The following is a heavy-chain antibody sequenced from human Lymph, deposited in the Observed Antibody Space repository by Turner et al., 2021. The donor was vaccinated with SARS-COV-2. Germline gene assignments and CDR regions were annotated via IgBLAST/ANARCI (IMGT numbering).Heavy chain of an antibody. V-gene: IGHV3-30*04. Sequence: QVQLVESGGGVVQPGRSLRLPGTASEFTFSSYAMHWVRQAPGKGLEWVAFISYDGSDKYYADSVKGRFTFSRDNSKNTLYLQMNSLGAEDTAVYYCARDRDSSGWVDYWGQGTLVTVSS. CDR3: ARDRDSSGWVDY. D-gene: IGHD3-22*01. CDR2: ISYDGSDK. CDR1: EFTFSSYA. J-gene: IGHJ4*02.